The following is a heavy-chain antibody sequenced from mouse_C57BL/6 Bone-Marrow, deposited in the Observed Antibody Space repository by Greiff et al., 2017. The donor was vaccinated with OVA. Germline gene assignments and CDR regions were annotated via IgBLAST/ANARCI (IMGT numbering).Heavy chain of an antibody. V-gene: IGHV1-81*01. CDR1: GYTFTSYG. Sequence: VQLQQSGAELARPGASVKLSCKASGYTFTSYGISWVKQRTGQGLEWIGEIYPSRGNTYYNEKFKGKATLTADKSSSTAYMELRSLTSEDSAVYFCALWFYFDYWGQGTTLTVSS. CDR2: IYPSRGNT. J-gene: IGHJ2*01. D-gene: IGHD2-2*01. CDR3: ALWFYFDY.